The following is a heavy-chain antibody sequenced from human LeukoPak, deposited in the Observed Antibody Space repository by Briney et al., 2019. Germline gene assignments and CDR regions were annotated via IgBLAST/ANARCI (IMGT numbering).Heavy chain of an antibody. CDR2: IYYSGST. Sequence: SETLSLTCTASGGSISSSSYYWGWIRQPPGKGLEWIGSIYYSGSTYYNPSLKSRVTISVDTSKNQFSLKLSSVTAADTAVYYCANLLGHDSSGYYTYYYYYYGMDVWGQGTTVTVSS. CDR1: GGSISSSSYY. V-gene: IGHV4-39*07. J-gene: IGHJ6*02. D-gene: IGHD3-22*01. CDR3: ANLLGHDSSGYYTYYYYYYGMDV.